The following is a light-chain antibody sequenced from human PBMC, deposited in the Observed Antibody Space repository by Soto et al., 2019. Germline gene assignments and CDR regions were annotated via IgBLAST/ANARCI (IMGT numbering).Light chain of an antibody. CDR1: QTISSW. V-gene: IGKV1-5*03. CDR3: QQYYSFPLT. Sequence: DIQMTQSPSTLSGSVGDRVTITCRASQTISSWLAWYQQKPGKAPKLLIYKVSTLKSGVPSRFSGSGSGTEFTLTISSLQPDDFATYYCQQYYSFPLTFGGGTKVDIK. CDR2: KVS. J-gene: IGKJ4*01.